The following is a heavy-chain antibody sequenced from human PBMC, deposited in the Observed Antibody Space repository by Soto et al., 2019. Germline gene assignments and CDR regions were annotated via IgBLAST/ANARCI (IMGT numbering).Heavy chain of an antibody. V-gene: IGHV1-18*01. CDR1: GYPFTHYG. CDR2: ISPFNGNT. D-gene: IGHD1-26*01. J-gene: IGHJ2*01. CDR3: ARGGSLYWYFDL. Sequence: ASVKVSWKSSGYPFTHYGITWVRQAPGQRLEWMGWISPFNGNTNYGQTFQGRVTITRDTSASTAYMELSSLRSEDTAVYYCARGGSLYWYFDLWGRGTLVTVSS.